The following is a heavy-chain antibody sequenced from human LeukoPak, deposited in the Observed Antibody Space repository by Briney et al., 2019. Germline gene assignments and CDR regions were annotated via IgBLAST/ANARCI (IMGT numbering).Heavy chain of an antibody. CDR2: ISAYNGNT. D-gene: IGHD3-22*01. V-gene: IGHV1-18*01. J-gene: IGHJ4*02. Sequence: GASVKVSCKAPGYTFTSYGISWVRQAPGQGLEWMGWISAYNGNTNYAQKLQGRVTMTTDTSTSTAYMELRSLRSDDTAVYYCARGMPYYYDSSGYYVFDYWGQGTLVTVSS. CDR3: ARGMPYYYDSSGYYVFDY. CDR1: GYTFTSYG.